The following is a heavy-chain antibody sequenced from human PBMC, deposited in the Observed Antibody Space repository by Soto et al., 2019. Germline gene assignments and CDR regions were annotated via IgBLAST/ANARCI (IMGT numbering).Heavy chain of an antibody. CDR3: ARLAYYGGDCYYDWYDP. V-gene: IGHV4-59*08. CDR2: IYYSGST. CDR1: GGSISSYY. J-gene: IGHJ5*02. D-gene: IGHD2-21*02. Sequence: PSETLSLTCTVSGGSISSYYWSWIRQPPGKGLEWIGYIYYSGSTNYNPSLKSRVTISVDTSKNQFSLKLSSVTAADTAVYYCARLAYYGGDCYYDWYDPWGQGTLVTVSS.